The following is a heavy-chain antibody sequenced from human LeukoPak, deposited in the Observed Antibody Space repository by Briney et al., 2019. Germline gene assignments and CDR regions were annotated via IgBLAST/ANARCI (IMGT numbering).Heavy chain of an antibody. CDR1: GFTFSSYG. Sequence: GGSLRLSCAASGFTFSSYGMHWVRQAPGKGLEWVSSISSSSSYIYYADSVKGRFTISRDNAKNSLYLQMNSLRAEDTAVYYCARAVGGSYSPYYFDYWGQGTLVTVSS. CDR3: ARAVGGSYSPYYFDY. D-gene: IGHD1-26*01. V-gene: IGHV3-21*01. J-gene: IGHJ4*02. CDR2: ISSSSSYI.